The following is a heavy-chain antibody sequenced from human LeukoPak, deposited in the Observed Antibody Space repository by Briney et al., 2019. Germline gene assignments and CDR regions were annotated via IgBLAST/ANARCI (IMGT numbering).Heavy chain of an antibody. Sequence: ASVKVSCKASGYTFNNYGISWVRQAPGQGLEWMGWVSSYNGDTNYAQKFHGRVTMSTDTSTSTAYMDLRSLIFDDTAIYYCAKDWNILTGRNCFDPWGQGTLVTVSS. CDR3: AKDWNILTGRNCFDP. J-gene: IGHJ5*02. CDR1: GYTFNNYG. D-gene: IGHD3-9*01. CDR2: VSSYNGDT. V-gene: IGHV1-18*01.